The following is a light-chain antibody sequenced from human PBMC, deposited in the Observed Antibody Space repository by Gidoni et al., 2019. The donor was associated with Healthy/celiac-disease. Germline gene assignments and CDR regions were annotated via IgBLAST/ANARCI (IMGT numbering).Light chain of an antibody. CDR1: PSISSW. J-gene: IGKJ2*01. CDR2: KAS. CDR3: QQYNSYPYT. V-gene: IGKV1-5*03. Sequence: DIQMTQSPSTLPASVGDRVTITCRASPSISSWLAWSQQQPGKAPKLLIYKASSLESGVPSRFGGSGSGTEFTLTISSLQPDDFATYYCQQYNSYPYTSGQGTKLEIK.